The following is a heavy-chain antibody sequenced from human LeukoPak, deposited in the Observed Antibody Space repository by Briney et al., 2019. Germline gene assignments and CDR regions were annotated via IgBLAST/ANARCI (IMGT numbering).Heavy chain of an antibody. V-gene: IGHV4-34*01. CDR3: ARVLNNYGSGGYLYY. D-gene: IGHD3-10*01. Sequence: PSETLSLTCAVYGGSFSGYYRSWIRQPPGKGLEWIGEINHSGSTNYDPSLKSRVTISVDTSKNQFSLKLSSVTAADTAVYYCARVLNNYGSGGYLYYWGQGTLVTVSS. CDR2: INHSGST. J-gene: IGHJ4*02. CDR1: GGSFSGYY.